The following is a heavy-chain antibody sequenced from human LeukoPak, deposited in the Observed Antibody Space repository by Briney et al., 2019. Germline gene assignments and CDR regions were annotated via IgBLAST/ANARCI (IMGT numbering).Heavy chain of an antibody. J-gene: IGHJ4*02. CDR1: GGSFSGYY. Sequence: SETLSLTCAVYGGSFSGYYWSWIRQPPGKGLEWIGEINHSGSTNYNPSLKSRVTISVDTSKNQFSLKLSSVTAADTAVYYCAKRCSSTSCPPAIGYWGQGTLVTVSS. CDR3: AKRCSSTSCPPAIGY. D-gene: IGHD2-2*01. V-gene: IGHV4-34*01. CDR2: INHSGST.